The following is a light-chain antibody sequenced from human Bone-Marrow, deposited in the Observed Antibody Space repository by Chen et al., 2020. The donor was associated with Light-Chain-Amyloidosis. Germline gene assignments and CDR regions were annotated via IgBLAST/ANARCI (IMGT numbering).Light chain of an antibody. V-gene: IGKV1-5*03. CDR2: KAS. J-gene: IGKJ1*01. Sequence: DIQMTQSPSSLSASVGDRVTITCRASQNINTWLAWYQQKPGKAPKLLIYKASSLSGVPSRFSGSGSGTEFTLTISSLQPDDFGTYHCQQSNTYPWTFGQGIKVDVK. CDR3: QQSNTYPWT. CDR1: QNINTW.